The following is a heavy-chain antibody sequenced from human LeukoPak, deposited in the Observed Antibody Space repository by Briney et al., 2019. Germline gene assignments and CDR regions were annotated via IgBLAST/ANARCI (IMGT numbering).Heavy chain of an antibody. CDR2: IYTRGTT. CDR1: GGSISSVSYY. Sequence: PSQTLSLTCTVSGGSISSVSYYWGWIRQPAGRVLEWFGRIYTRGTTNYHPPLKSRITITVDTSKNQFSLKLSSVNAAETAVYYCARDLMEWNRYYYCCMDVWGKRITVTVSS. CDR3: ARDLMEWNRYYYCCMDV. D-gene: IGHD3-3*01. J-gene: IGHJ6*03. V-gene: IGHV4-61*02.